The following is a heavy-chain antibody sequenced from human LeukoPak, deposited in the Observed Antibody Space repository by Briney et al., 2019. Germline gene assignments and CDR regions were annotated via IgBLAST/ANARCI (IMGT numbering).Heavy chain of an antibody. CDR3: AREWKYGDDSY. D-gene: IGHD4-17*01. CDR2: IIPILGIA. Sequence: ASVKVSCKASGGTFSSYAISWVRQAPGQGLEWMGRIIPILGIANYAQKFQGRVTITADKSTSTAYMELSSLRSEDTAVYYCAREWKYGDDSYWGQGTLVTVSS. J-gene: IGHJ4*02. V-gene: IGHV1-69*04. CDR1: GGTFSSYA.